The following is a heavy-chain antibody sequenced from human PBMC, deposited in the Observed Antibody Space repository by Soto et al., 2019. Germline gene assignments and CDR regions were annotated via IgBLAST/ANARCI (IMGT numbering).Heavy chain of an antibody. CDR1: GGSISSYY. CDR3: VRSVILSGGSYKGLIRLHYFDT. Sequence: SETLSLTCTVFGGSISSYYWSWIRQPPGKGLEWIGYIYYSGSTNYNPSLKNRVTLSLDESKNEFSLNMDSVTAADTAIYYCVRSVILSGGSYKGLIRLHYFDTWGPGTLVTVSS. CDR2: IYYSGST. V-gene: IGHV4-59*12. D-gene: IGHD3-3*01. J-gene: IGHJ4*02.